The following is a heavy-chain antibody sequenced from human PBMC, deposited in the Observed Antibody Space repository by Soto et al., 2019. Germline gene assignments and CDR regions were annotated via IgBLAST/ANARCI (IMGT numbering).Heavy chain of an antibody. D-gene: IGHD2-2*01. Sequence: LRLSCAASGFTFDDYAMHWVRQAPGKGLEWVSGISWNSGSIGYADSVKGRFTISRGNAKNSLYLQMNSLRAEDTALYYCAKDIGAAAPSAYYYYGMDVWGQGTTVTVSS. CDR1: GFTFDDYA. J-gene: IGHJ6*02. CDR2: ISWNSGSI. V-gene: IGHV3-9*01. CDR3: AKDIGAAAPSAYYYYGMDV.